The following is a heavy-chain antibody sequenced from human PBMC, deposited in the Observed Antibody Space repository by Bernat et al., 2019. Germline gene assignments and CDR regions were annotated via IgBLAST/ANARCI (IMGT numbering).Heavy chain of an antibody. CDR3: TTGNNWNDRFDY. D-gene: IGHD1-20*01. CDR1: GFTFSNAW. Sequence: VQLVESGGGLVKPGGSLRLSCAASGFTFSNAWMSWVRQAPGKGLEWVGRIKSKTDGGTTDYAAPVKGRFTISRDDSKNTLYLQMNSLKTEDTAVYYCTTGNNWNDRFDYWGQGTLVTVSS. J-gene: IGHJ4*02. V-gene: IGHV3-15*01. CDR2: IKSKTDGGTT.